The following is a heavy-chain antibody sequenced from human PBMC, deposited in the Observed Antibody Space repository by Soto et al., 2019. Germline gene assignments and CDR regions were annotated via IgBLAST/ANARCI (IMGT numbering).Heavy chain of an antibody. J-gene: IGHJ6*03. CDR3: AKADSNYAGRFSYYYMDV. Sequence: QVPLVQSGTEVKKPGASVKLSCKASGYTFRSYGISWVRQAPGQGPEWMGWISGYNGNTHYPQKFQGKVTMSTDTSTSTAYMELRSLRSDDTAVYYCAKADSNYAGRFSYYYMDVWGNGTLVTVSS. CDR1: GYTFRSYG. D-gene: IGHD4-4*01. V-gene: IGHV1-18*01. CDR2: ISGYNGNT.